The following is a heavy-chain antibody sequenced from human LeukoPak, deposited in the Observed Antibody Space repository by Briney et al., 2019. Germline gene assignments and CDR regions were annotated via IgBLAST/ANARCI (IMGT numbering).Heavy chain of an antibody. CDR3: AKDDRIAARRGYFDY. J-gene: IGHJ4*02. CDR2: ISGSGGST. Sequence: GGSLRLSCAASGFTFSSHAMSWVRQAPGKGLEWVSAISGSGGSTYYADSVKGRFTISRDNSKNTLYLQMNSLRAEDTAVYYCAKDDRIAARRGYFDYWGQGTLVTVSS. D-gene: IGHD6-6*01. V-gene: IGHV3-23*01. CDR1: GFTFSSHA.